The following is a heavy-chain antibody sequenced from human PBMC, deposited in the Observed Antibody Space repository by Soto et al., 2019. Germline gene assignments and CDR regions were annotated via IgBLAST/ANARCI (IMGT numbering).Heavy chain of an antibody. CDR2: IYYSGST. Sequence: QVQLQESRPGLVKPSETLSLTCTVSGGSISSYYWSWIPQPPGKGLEWNGYIYYSGSTNYNPSLKSRVTVQVDTSKNQYSLKPSPVTAADTAVFFWAGASYRRGSYYRDNCFDPWGQGNLVTVSS. CDR1: GGSISSYY. D-gene: IGHD3-10*01. CDR3: AGASYRRGSYYRDNCFDP. V-gene: IGHV4-59*12. J-gene: IGHJ5*02.